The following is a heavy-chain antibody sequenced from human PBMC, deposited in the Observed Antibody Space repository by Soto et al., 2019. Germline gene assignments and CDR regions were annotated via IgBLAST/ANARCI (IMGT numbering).Heavy chain of an antibody. V-gene: IGHV1-69*06. D-gene: IGHD3-10*01. Sequence: QVQVVQSGAEVKKPGSSVKVSCQTPAGTFSNFAINWVRQAPGQGLEWMGEIIPFFNKANYARNFQGRVTITADKSSGTAYMELRSLRSDDTAMFYCARGGAGFAFDSWGQGTLVTVSS. CDR2: IIPFFNKA. J-gene: IGHJ4*02. CDR1: AGTFSNFA. CDR3: ARGGAGFAFDS.